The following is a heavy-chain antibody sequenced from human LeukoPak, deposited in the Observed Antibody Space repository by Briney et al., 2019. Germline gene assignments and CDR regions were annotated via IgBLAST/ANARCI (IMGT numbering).Heavy chain of an antibody. V-gene: IGHV4-31*03. D-gene: IGHD3-3*01. CDR1: GGSISSGGYY. CDR2: IYCSGST. J-gene: IGHJ4*02. Sequence: SETLSLTCTVSGGSISSGGYYWSWVRQHPGKGLEWIGYIYCSGSTYYNPSLKSRVTISVDTSKNQFSLKLSSVTAAATAVYYCARTVWSGYIDYWGQGTLVTVSS. CDR3: ARTVWSGYIDY.